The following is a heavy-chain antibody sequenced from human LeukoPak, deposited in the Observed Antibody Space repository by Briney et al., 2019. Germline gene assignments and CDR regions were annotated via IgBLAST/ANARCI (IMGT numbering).Heavy chain of an antibody. CDR3: ASGHNVDTSMVAD. D-gene: IGHD5-18*01. CDR1: GYTFIGYY. Sequence: ASVKVSCKASGYTFIGYYMHWVRQAPGQGLQWMGRINPHSGGTNYAQKFQGRVTMTWDTSISTAYMKLSSLRSDDTAVYYCASGHNVDTSMVADWGQGTLVTVSS. V-gene: IGHV1-2*06. J-gene: IGHJ4*02. CDR2: INPHSGGT.